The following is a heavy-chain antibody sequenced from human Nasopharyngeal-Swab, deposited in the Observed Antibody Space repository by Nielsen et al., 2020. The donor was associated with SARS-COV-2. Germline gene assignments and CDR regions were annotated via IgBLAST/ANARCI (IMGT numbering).Heavy chain of an antibody. V-gene: IGHV3-30-3*01. CDR1: GFTFSSYE. Sequence: GGSLRLSCAASGFTFSSYEMNWVRQAPGKGLEWVAVISYDGSNKYYADSVKGRFTISRDNSKNTLYLQMNSLRAEDTAVYYCARGYCSSGSCYAKHYGMDVWGQGTTVTVSS. CDR2: ISYDGSNK. CDR3: ARGYCSSGSCYAKHYGMDV. J-gene: IGHJ6*02. D-gene: IGHD2-15*01.